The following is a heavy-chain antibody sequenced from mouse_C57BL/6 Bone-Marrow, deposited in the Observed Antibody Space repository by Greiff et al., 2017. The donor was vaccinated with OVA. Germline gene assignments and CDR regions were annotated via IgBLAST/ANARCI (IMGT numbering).Heavy chain of an antibody. J-gene: IGHJ2*01. CDR3: ADITTGDY. Sequence: VKLQQSGAELARPGASVKMSCKASGYTFTSYTMHWVKQRPGQGLEWIGYINPSSGYTKYNQKFKDKATLTADKSSSTAYMQLSSLTSEDSAVYYCADITTGDYWGQGTTLTVSS. CDR2: INPSSGYT. V-gene: IGHV1-4*01. CDR1: GYTFTSYT. D-gene: IGHD1-1*01.